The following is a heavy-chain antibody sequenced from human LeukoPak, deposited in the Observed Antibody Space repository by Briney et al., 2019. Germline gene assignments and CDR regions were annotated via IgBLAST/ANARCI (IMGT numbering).Heavy chain of an antibody. CDR2: IYYSGST. D-gene: IGHD4/OR15-4a*01. V-gene: IGHV4-59*11. Sequence: PSETLSLTCTVSGDSISSHYWSWIRQPPGKGLEWIGYIYYSGSTGYNPSLKSRVAMSVDTSKNQFSLRLSSVTAADTAVYYCARFYDASGHPSRIDFWGQGTLVTVSS. CDR1: GDSISSHY. J-gene: IGHJ4*02. CDR3: ARFYDASGHPSRIDF.